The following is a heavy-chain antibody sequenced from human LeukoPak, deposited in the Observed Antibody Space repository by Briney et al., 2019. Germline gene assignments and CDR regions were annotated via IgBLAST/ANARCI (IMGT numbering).Heavy chain of an antibody. J-gene: IGHJ3*02. D-gene: IGHD3-3*02. CDR1: GLIFRAYA. Sequence: PGGSLRLSCAASGLIFRAYAMHWVRQAPGKGLDWVAFVRNDGSKEYYADSVKGRFTISRDNAKNSLYLQMNSLRAEDTAVYYCARSLHFDAFDIWGQGAMVTVSS. CDR3: ARSLHFDAFDI. V-gene: IGHV3-30*02. CDR2: VRNDGSKE.